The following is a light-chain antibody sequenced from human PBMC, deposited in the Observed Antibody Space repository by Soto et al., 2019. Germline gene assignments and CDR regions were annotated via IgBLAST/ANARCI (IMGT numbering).Light chain of an antibody. V-gene: IGKV3-15*01. CDR3: QQYNNWPPWT. CDR2: GAS. CDR1: QSVSSN. J-gene: IGKJ1*01. Sequence: EIVMTQSPGTLSVSPGERATLSCRASQSVSSNLAWYQQKPGQAPRLFIYGASARATGIPARFSGSGSGTEFTLTISGLQSEDFAVYYCQQYNNWPPWTFGQGTKVDIK.